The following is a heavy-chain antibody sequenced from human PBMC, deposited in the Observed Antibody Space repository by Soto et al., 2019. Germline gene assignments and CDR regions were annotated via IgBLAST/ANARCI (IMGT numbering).Heavy chain of an antibody. Sequence: QLVQSGAEVKKPGASVKVSCKASGYTFTTSGFNWVRQAPGQGLEWIGWISAKSGNTNYALKLQGRVTMTTDTSTSTVYMDLKSLTPDDTAIYYCTRAGASDWNYVSTSSWGQGTLVTVSS. D-gene: IGHD1-7*01. CDR2: ISAKSGNT. J-gene: IGHJ4*02. V-gene: IGHV1-18*04. CDR3: TRAGASDWNYVSTSS. CDR1: GYTFTTSG.